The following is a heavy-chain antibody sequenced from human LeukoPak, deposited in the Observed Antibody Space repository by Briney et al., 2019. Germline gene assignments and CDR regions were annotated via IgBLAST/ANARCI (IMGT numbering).Heavy chain of an antibody. CDR2: IIPIFGTA. D-gene: IGHD2-15*01. CDR1: GGTFSSYA. J-gene: IGHJ5*02. CDR3: TRVVVGATNWFDP. V-gene: IGHV1-69*13. Sequence: ASVKVSCKASGGTFSSYAISWVRQAPGQGLEWMGGIIPIFGTANYAQKFQGRVTITADESTSTAYMELRSLTSDDTAVYYCTRVVVGATNWFDPWGQGTLVTVS.